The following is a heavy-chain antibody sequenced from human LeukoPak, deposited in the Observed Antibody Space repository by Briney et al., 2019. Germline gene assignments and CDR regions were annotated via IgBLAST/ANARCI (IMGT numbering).Heavy chain of an antibody. Sequence: SQTLSLTCAISGDSVSSNSVTWNWIRQSPSRGLEWLGRTYYRSTWYNDYAVSVRGRITVNPDTSKNQFSLHLNSVTPEDTAVYYCSRRLTQYDCFDPWGQGILVTVSS. CDR3: SRRLTQYDCFDP. CDR1: GDSVSSNSVT. D-gene: IGHD2-2*01. V-gene: IGHV6-1*01. J-gene: IGHJ5*02. CDR2: TYYRSTWYN.